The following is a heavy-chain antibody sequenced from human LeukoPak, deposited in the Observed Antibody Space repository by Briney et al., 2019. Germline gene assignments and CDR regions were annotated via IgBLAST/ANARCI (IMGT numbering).Heavy chain of an antibody. Sequence: GGSLRLSCAASGFTFSSYGMHWVRQAPGKGLEWVAFIRYDGSNKYYADSVKGRFTISRDNSKNTLYLQMNSLRAEDTAVYYCAKDRTPYGGNSVGAFDIWAQGTMVTVSS. CDR2: IRYDGSNK. CDR3: AKDRTPYGGNSVGAFDI. J-gene: IGHJ3*02. CDR1: GFTFSSYG. V-gene: IGHV3-30*02. D-gene: IGHD4-23*01.